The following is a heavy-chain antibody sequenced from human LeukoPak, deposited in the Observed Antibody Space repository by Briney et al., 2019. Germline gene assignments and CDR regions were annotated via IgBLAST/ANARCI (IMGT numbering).Heavy chain of an antibody. V-gene: IGHV1-46*01. J-gene: IGHJ4*02. Sequence: GASVKVSCKASGYTFTAYHMHWVRQAPGQGLDWMGIINPNYGITNYAQRFQGRVTMTRDRSTSTVYMELNSLRSEDTAVYYYARGTQIDSSVYYAGHFDYWGQGTLVTVSS. CDR1: GYTFTAYH. D-gene: IGHD3-22*01. CDR3: ARGTQIDSSVYYAGHFDY. CDR2: INPNYGIT.